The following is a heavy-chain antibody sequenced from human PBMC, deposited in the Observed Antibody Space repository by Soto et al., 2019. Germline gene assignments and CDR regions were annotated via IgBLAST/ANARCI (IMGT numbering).Heavy chain of an antibody. CDR1: GYTFTGYY. CDR3: AANYYDSSGYYYFDY. J-gene: IGHJ4*02. CDR2: INANSGGT. V-gene: IGHV1-2*02. Sequence: WASVKVSCKASGYTFTGYYMHWVRQAPGQGLEWMGWINANSGGTNYAQKFQGRVTMTRDTSISTAYMELSRLRSDDTAVYYCAANYYDSSGYYYFDYWGQGTLVTVSS. D-gene: IGHD3-22*01.